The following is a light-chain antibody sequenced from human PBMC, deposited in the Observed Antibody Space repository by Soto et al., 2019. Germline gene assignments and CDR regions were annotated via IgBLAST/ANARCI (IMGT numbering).Light chain of an antibody. CDR3: QQYNRFPFT. Sequence: DIQMTQSPSTLSASVGDRVTITCRASQSISSWLAWYQQKPGKAPNLLIYKASSLQSGVPSRFSGSGSGTEFTLTINSLQPDDFATYYCQQYNRFPFTFGQGTKV. V-gene: IGKV1-5*03. J-gene: IGKJ2*01. CDR2: KAS. CDR1: QSISSW.